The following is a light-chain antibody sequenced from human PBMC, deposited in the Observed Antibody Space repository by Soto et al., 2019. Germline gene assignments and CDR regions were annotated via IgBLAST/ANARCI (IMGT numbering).Light chain of an antibody. CDR2: KVS. CDR3: LQGTHWPT. J-gene: IGKJ5*01. Sequence: DVVLTQSPLSLPVTLGQAASLSCRSSQSLVNSDGNTYLTWFQQRPGQSPRRLIYKVSNRDTGVPDRFSGSGSATDFTLKISRVEAEDVGVYYCLQGTHWPTFGQGTRVEIK. V-gene: IGKV2-30*01. CDR1: QSLVNSDGNTY.